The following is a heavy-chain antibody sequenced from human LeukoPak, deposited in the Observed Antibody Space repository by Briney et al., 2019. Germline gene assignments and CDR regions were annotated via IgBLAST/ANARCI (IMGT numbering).Heavy chain of an antibody. CDR1: GFTFSNYA. J-gene: IGHJ3*02. CDR2: ISGSGGST. CDR3: AKGDLKVGSLRRGAFDI. V-gene: IGHV3-23*01. Sequence: GGSLRLPCAASGFTFSNYAMSWVRQAPGKGLEWVSAISGSGGSTYYADSVKGRFTISRDNSKNTLYMQMNSLRAEDTAVYYCAKGDLKVGSLRRGAFDIWGQGTMVTVSS. D-gene: IGHD6-13*01.